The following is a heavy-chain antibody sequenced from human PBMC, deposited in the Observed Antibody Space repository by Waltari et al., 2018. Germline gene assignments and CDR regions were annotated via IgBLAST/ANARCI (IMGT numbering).Heavy chain of an antibody. D-gene: IGHD6-13*01. CDR3: AKDSGYSSSWYADY. J-gene: IGHJ4*02. CDR1: GFTFADYS. CDR2: SSWDGGST. V-gene: IGHV3-43*01. Sequence: EVQLVESGGVVVQPGGSLRLSCAASGFTFADYSMHWVRQAPGKGLEWVSLSSWDGGSTDYADSVKGRFTISRDNSKNSLYLQMNSLRTEDTALYYCAKDSGYSSSWYADYWGQGTLVTVSS.